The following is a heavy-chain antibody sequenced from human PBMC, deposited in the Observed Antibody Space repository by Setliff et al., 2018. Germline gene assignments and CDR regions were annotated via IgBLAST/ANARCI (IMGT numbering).Heavy chain of an antibody. J-gene: IGHJ3*02. V-gene: IGHV1-18*01. CDR1: GYTLISYG. Sequence: ASVKVSCKASGYTLISYGISWVRQAPGQGLEWMGWISAYNGNTNYAQKLQGRVTMTTDTSTSTAYMELRSLRSDDTAVYYCARVLFHCSSTSCYLDAFDIWGQGTMGTVS. CDR3: ARVLFHCSSTSCYLDAFDI. D-gene: IGHD2-2*01. CDR2: ISAYNGNT.